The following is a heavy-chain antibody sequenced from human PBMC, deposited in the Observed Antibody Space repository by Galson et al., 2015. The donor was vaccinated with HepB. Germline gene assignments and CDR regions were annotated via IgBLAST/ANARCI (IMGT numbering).Heavy chain of an antibody. CDR3: GRGGYGGYALDY. Sequence: SVKVSCKASGYTFTSYSISWVRQAPGQGPEWMAWISAYNGHTNYAQKFQGRVTVTTDASTSTVYMELRSLRADDTAVYYCGRGGYGGYALDYWGQGTLVTVSA. D-gene: IGHD5-12*01. CDR1: GYTFTSYS. CDR2: ISAYNGHT. J-gene: IGHJ4*02. V-gene: IGHV1-18*04.